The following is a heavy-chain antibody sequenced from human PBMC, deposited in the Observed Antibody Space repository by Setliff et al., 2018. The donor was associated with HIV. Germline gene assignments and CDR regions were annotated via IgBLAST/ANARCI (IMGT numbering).Heavy chain of an antibody. Sequence: SETLSLTCRLSGDSIVFDDSTRSYHCRWIRQPPGKGLEWIGRTPYRGRTNYNPSLRSRVTISLDTSTSQFSLRLNSVTAADTAHYFCVVYFSGKCGRGLWGQGTQVTVSS. V-gene: IGHV4-39*07. CDR1: GDSIVFDDSTRSYH. CDR3: VVYFSGKCGRGL. CDR2: TPYRGRT. J-gene: IGHJ4*02. D-gene: IGHD2-15*01.